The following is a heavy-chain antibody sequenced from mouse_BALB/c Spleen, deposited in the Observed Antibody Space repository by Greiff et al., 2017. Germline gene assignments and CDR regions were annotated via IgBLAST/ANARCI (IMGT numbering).Heavy chain of an antibody. D-gene: IGHD1-2*01. CDR1: GFNIKDTY. CDR3: ASLTATYYFDD. Sequence: DVKLVESGAELVKPGASVKLSCTASGFNIKDTYMHWVKQRPEQGLEWIGRIDPANGNTKYDPKFQGKATITADTSSNTAYLQFSSLTSEDTAVYYCASLTATYYFDDWGQGTTLTVSS. J-gene: IGHJ2*01. V-gene: IGHV14-3*02. CDR2: IDPANGNT.